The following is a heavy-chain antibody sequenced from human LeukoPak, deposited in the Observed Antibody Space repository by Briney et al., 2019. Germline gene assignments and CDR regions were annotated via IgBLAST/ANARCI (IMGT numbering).Heavy chain of an antibody. CDR3: ARGGGYYTNDMAV. Sequence: PGRSLRLSCAASGFIFRSYAMHWVRQAPGKGLGWVAVISFDGSNEYYADSVKGRFTISRDNSKNTLDLQMSRLRAEDTAVYYCARGGGYYTNDMAVWGQGTTVAVSS. V-gene: IGHV3-30-3*01. CDR2: ISFDGSNE. CDR1: GFIFRSYA. J-gene: IGHJ6*02. D-gene: IGHD3-22*01.